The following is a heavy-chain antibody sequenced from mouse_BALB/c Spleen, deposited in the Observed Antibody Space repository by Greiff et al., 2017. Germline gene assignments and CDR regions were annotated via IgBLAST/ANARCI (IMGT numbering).Heavy chain of an antibody. CDR2: ISSGGSYT. D-gene: IGHD2-3*01. Sequence: EVNVVESGGDLVKPGGSLKLSCAASGFTFSSYGMSWVRQTPDKRLEWVATISSGGSYTYYPDSVKGRFTISRDNAKNTLYLQMSSLKSEDTAMYYCARHGYWDYWGQGTSVTVSS. J-gene: IGHJ4*01. V-gene: IGHV5-6*01. CDR3: ARHGYWDY. CDR1: GFTFSSYG.